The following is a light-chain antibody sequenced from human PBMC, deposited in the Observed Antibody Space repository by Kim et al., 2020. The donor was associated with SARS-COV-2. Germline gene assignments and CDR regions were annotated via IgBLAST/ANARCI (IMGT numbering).Light chain of an antibody. CDR2: GNN. CDR1: SSNVGAGYD. V-gene: IGLV1-40*01. J-gene: IGLJ1*01. Sequence: GVTLPCTGGSSNVGAGYDVQWYQQLPGTAPKLVIYGNNNRPSGVPDRFSGSKSGTSASLAITGLQAEDEADYYCQSYDSSLSAYVFGTGTKVTVL. CDR3: QSYDSSLSAYV.